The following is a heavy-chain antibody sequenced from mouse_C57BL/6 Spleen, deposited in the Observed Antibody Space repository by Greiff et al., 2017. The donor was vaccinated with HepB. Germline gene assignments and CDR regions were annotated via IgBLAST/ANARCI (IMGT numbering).Heavy chain of an antibody. CDR3: ARDYDYDGYYYAMDY. V-gene: IGHV1-81*01. D-gene: IGHD2-4*01. CDR2: IYPRSGNT. CDR1: GYTFTSYG. J-gene: IGHJ4*01. Sequence: VKLQESGAELARPGASVKLSCKASGYTFTSYGISWVKQRTGQGLEWIGEIYPRSGNTYYNEKFKGKATLTADKSSSTAYMELRSLTSEDSAVYFCARDYDYDGYYYAMDYWGQGTSVTVSS.